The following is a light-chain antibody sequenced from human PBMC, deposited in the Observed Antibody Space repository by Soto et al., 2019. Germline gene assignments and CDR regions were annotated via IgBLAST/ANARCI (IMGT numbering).Light chain of an antibody. V-gene: IGKV3-11*01. Sequence: VLTQSPVTLSLSPGERATLSCRASQSFRGLLAWYQQKPGQAPRLLIYDAYNRATGIPPRFSGSGSGTDFTLTISRLEPEDAAVYYCKQRHMWPITFGQGTRLEIK. CDR2: DAY. CDR3: KQRHMWPIT. CDR1: QSFRGL. J-gene: IGKJ5*01.